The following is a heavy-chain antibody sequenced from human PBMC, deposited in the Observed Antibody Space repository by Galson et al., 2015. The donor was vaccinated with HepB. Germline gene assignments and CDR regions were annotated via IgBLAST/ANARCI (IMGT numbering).Heavy chain of an antibody. D-gene: IGHD2-2*02. J-gene: IGHJ3*02. CDR1: GFTFSSYS. CDR2: ISSSSSYI. V-gene: IGHV3-21*01. Sequence: SLRLSCAASGFTFSSYSMNWVRQAPGKGLEWVSSISSSSSYIYYADSVKGRFTISRDNAKNSLYLQMNSLRAEDTAVYYCARRLGGPHCSSTSCYNSEAFDIWGQGTMVTVSS. CDR3: ARRLGGPHCSSTSCYNSEAFDI.